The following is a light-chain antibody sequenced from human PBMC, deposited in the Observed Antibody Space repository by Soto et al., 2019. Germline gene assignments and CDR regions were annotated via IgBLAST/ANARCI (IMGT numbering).Light chain of an antibody. CDR2: GAS. CDR1: QSVSSN. CDR3: QQYHNWPPWT. V-gene: IGKV3-15*01. J-gene: IGKJ1*01. Sequence: IVMTQSPATLSVSPGERATLSCRASQSVSSNLAWYQQKPGQAPRLLIYGASTRATGSPARFSGSASRTEFTLTISRLQSEDFAVYYCQQYHNWPPWTFGQGTKVEIK.